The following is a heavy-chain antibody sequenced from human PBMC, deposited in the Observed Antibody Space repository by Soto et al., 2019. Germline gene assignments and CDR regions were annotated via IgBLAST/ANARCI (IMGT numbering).Heavy chain of an antibody. CDR3: AKEVHDSPPGWFDP. J-gene: IGHJ5*02. D-gene: IGHD3-22*01. Sequence: QPGGSLRLSCAASGFTFSRYGMHWVRQAPGRGLEWVAVISYDGSNKYYADSVKGRFTISRDNSKNTLYLQMNSLRAEDTAVYYCAKEVHDSPPGWFDPWSQGTLVAVSS. CDR2: ISYDGSNK. V-gene: IGHV3-30*18. CDR1: GFTFSRYG.